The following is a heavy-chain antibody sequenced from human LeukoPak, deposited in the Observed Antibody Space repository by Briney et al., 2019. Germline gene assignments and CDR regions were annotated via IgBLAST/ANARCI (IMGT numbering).Heavy chain of an antibody. CDR3: ARGNRKRTTMMILDY. D-gene: IGHD3-22*01. CDR2: INHSGST. J-gene: IGHJ4*02. V-gene: IGHV4-34*01. Sequence: PSETLSLTCAVYGGSFSGYYWSWIRQPPGKGLEWIGEINHSGSTNYNPSLKSRVTISVDTSKNQFSLKLSSVTAADTAVYYCARGNRKRTTMMILDYWGQGTLVTVSS. CDR1: GGSFSGYY.